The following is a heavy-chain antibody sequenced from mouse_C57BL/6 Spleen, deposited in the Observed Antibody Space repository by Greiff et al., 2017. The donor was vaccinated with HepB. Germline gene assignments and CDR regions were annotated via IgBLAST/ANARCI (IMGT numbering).Heavy chain of an antibody. CDR1: GYTFTSYW. D-gene: IGHD2-5*01. CDR2: IDPSDSYT. J-gene: IGHJ2*01. V-gene: IGHV1-59*01. CDR3: ARSGYYSNFDY. Sequence: QVQLQQPGAELVRPGTSVKLSCKASGYTFTSYWMHWVKQRPGQGLEWIGVIDPSDSYTNYNQKFKGKATLPVDTSSSTAYMQLSSLTSEDSAVYYCARSGYYSNFDYWGQGTTLTVSS.